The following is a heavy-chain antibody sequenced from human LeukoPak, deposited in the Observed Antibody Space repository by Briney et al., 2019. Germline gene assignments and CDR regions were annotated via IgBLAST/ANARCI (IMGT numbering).Heavy chain of an antibody. V-gene: IGHV3-23*01. CDR2: ISGSGGST. D-gene: IGHD4-11*01. J-gene: IGHJ6*03. CDR3: AKPPDFRYYYYYYMDV. Sequence: PGGSLRLSCAASGFTFSSYAMSWVRQAPGKGLEWVSAISGSGGSTYYADSVKGRFTISRDNSKNTLYLQMNSLRAEDTAVYYCAKPPDFRYYYYYYMDVWGKGTTVTVSS. CDR1: GFTFSSYA.